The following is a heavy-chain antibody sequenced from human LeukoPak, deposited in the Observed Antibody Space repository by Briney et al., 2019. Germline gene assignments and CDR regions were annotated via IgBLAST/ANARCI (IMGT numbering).Heavy chain of an antibody. J-gene: IGHJ4*02. Sequence: ASVKVSCTTSGYSFTSYGITWVRHAPGQGLEWMGWITVYNGKTNYAQNLQGRVTMTKDTTTSTAYMELRSLRSDDTAVYYCARGYQQIRPGDIDYWGQGTLVTVSS. D-gene: IGHD3-16*01. CDR2: ITVYNGKT. CDR1: GYSFTSYG. CDR3: ARGYQQIRPGDIDY. V-gene: IGHV1-18*01.